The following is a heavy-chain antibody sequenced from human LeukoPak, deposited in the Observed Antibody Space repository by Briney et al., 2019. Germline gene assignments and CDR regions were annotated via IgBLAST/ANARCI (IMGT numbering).Heavy chain of an antibody. D-gene: IGHD1-26*01. J-gene: IGHJ5*02. V-gene: IGHV4-61*01. CDR2: IYNGVNT. CDR1: GVSVSSASY. CDR3: ARSRAFNSGAFDP. Sequence: SETLSLTCTVSGVSVSSASYWSWIRQPPGKGVEWIAHIYNGVNTNYNPSLKSRVTISVDTSKNQFSLRLNSVTAADTAVYYCARSRAFNSGAFDPWGQGSLVTVSS.